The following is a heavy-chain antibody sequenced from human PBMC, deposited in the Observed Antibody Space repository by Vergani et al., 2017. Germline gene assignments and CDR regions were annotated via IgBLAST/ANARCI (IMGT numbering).Heavy chain of an antibody. D-gene: IGHD4-11*01. CDR3: AIVNTETNGHLYYYYYMDV. Sequence: QVQLQQWGGGLLKPSETLSLTCVVNGGSFTSYHWTWIRQSPGEGLEWVGDSDHTGRPDYNPSLKSRLTMSVDKSRNQFSLTLNSVTATDTALYFCAIVNTETNGHLYYYYYMDVWGQGTAVTVS. V-gene: IGHV4-34*01. CDR2: SDHTGRP. J-gene: IGHJ6*03. CDR1: GGSFTSYH.